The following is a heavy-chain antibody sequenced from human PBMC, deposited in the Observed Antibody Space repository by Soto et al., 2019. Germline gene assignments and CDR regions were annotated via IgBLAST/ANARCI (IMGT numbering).Heavy chain of an antibody. J-gene: IGHJ4*02. CDR3: ARDPVRGLQFPPDY. Sequence: PSETLSLTCTVSGGSISTYYWSWIRQPLGKGLEWIGYIYYSGIANYNPSLKSRVTISVDTSKNQFSLKLRSVTAADTAVYYCARDPVRGLQFPPDYWGQGTLVTVSS. V-gene: IGHV4-59*01. CDR2: IYYSGIA. D-gene: IGHD5-12*01. CDR1: GGSISTYY.